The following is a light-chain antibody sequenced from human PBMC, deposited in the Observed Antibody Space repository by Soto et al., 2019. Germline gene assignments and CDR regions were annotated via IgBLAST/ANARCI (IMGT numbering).Light chain of an antibody. J-gene: IGKJ1*01. CDR2: RVS. Sequence: EIVLTQSPATLSVSPGDRASLACRASQSVSTNLAWYQHKPGQPPRLLFYRVSARASGVPASYSVSGSETDFTLTISSLQSEDLAVYYCQQYHSWPLTFGQGTKV. V-gene: IGKV3-15*01. CDR3: QQYHSWPLT. CDR1: QSVSTN.